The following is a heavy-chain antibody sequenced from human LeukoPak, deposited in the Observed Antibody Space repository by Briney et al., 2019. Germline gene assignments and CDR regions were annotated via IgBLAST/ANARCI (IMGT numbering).Heavy chain of an antibody. Sequence: PGGSLRLSCAASGFTFSSHWMSWVRQAPGKGLEWVANIKQDGSEKYYVDSVKGRFTTSRDNAKNSLYLQMNSLRAEDTAVYYCARVLVVVVNGFDYWGQGTLVTVSS. V-gene: IGHV3-7*01. CDR2: IKQDGSEK. J-gene: IGHJ4*02. D-gene: IGHD3-22*01. CDR1: GFTFSSHW. CDR3: ARVLVVVVNGFDY.